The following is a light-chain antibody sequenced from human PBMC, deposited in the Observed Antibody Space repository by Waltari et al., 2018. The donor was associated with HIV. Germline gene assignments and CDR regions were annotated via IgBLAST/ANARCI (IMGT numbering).Light chain of an antibody. CDR3: GTWDSSLSAVV. V-gene: IGLV1-51*01. Sequence: QSVLTQPPSVSAAPGQKVTISCSGSSSNIGNNYVSWYQQIPGTAPRLVIYDTNVRPSGIPDRFSGSKSGTSATLGITGPQTGDEADYYCGTWDSSLSAVVFGGGTKLTVL. J-gene: IGLJ2*01. CDR1: SSNIGNNY. CDR2: DTN.